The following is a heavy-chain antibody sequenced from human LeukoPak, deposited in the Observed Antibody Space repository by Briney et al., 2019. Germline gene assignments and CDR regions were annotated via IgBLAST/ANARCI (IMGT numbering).Heavy chain of an antibody. J-gene: IGHJ4*02. V-gene: IGHV1-18*01. CDR1: GYTFTSYG. Sequence: ASVKVSCKASGYTFTSYGISWVRQAPGQGLEWMGWISAYNGNTNYAQKFQGRVTITADKSTSTAYMELSSLRSEDTAVYYCAIGDIVGGPTSGDYWGQGTLVTVSS. D-gene: IGHD2-15*01. CDR3: AIGDIVGGPTSGDY. CDR2: ISAYNGNT.